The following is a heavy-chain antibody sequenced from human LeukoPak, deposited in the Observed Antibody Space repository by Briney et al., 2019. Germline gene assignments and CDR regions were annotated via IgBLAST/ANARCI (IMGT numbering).Heavy chain of an antibody. Sequence: GGSLRLSCAASGFTFSIYGMHWVRQAPGKGLEWVAVISYDGSNKYYADSVKGRFTISRDNSKNTLYLQMNSLRAEDTAVYYCAKEDYGVARYWGQGTLVTVSS. CDR1: GFTFSIYG. CDR2: ISYDGSNK. CDR3: AKEDYGVARY. V-gene: IGHV3-30*18. J-gene: IGHJ4*02. D-gene: IGHD4-17*01.